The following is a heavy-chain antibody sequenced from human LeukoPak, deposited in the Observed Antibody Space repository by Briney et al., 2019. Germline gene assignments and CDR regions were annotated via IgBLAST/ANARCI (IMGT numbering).Heavy chain of an antibody. J-gene: IGHJ4*02. CDR1: GYTFNAYY. Sequence: GASVKVSCKASGYTFNAYYIVWVRQAPGQGLEWMGWVSAYNGHTNYAQNLQDRVTMTTDSSTTTAYMVLKRLRSDDTAIYYCARGXGESYXTGNFDYWGQGTLVTVSS. CDR2: VSAYNGHT. V-gene: IGHV1-18*01. CDR3: ARGXGESYXTGNFDY. D-gene: IGHD2-21*01.